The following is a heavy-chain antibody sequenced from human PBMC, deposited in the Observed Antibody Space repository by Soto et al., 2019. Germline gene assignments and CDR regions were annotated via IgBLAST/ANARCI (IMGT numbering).Heavy chain of an antibody. D-gene: IGHD2-21*02. V-gene: IGHV1-69*06. CDR2: IIPIFGTA. Sequence: SVKVSCKASGGTFSSYAISWVRQAPGQGLEWMGGIIPIFGTANYAQKFQGRVTITADKSTSTAYMELSSLRSEDTAVYYCARVRGRAYCGGDCYSEYFQHWGQGTLVTVSS. J-gene: IGHJ1*01. CDR1: GGTFSSYA. CDR3: ARVRGRAYCGGDCYSEYFQH.